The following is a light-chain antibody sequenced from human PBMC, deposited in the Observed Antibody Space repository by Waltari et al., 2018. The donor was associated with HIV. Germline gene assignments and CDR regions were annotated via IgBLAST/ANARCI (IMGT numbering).Light chain of an antibody. CDR2: DAS. J-gene: IGKJ3*01. V-gene: IGKV3-11*01. Sequence: EIVLTQSPATLSLSPGERATLSCRASQSVSNYLAWYHQQPGQAPRLLIYDASYRAIGIPARFSGSGSGTDFTLFISSLEPEDFAVYFFQQRSSCPPEFTFGPGTKVDIK. CDR3: QQRSSCPPEFT. CDR1: QSVSNY.